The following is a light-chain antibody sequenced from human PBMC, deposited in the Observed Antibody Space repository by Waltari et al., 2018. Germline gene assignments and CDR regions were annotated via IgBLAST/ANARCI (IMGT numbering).Light chain of an antibody. CDR2: RNN. CDR3: ATWDGSLTAWV. Sequence: QSVLTQPPSASGTPGQRVTISCSGSTSNIGRNYVYLYPHFPGTAPKLLGYRNNERPSGVPDRISGSKSGTSASLAISGLRSEDEADYYCATWDGSLTAWVFGGGTKVTVL. CDR1: TSNIGRNY. J-gene: IGLJ3*02. V-gene: IGLV1-47*01.